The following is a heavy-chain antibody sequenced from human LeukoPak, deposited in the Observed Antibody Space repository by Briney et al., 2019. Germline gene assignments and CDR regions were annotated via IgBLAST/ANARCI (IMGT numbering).Heavy chain of an antibody. CDR2: MGTAGAT. Sequence: VGSLRLSCAASGFTFSTYDVHWVRQTIGRGLEWVSAMGTAGATYYADSVKGRFTISRENAKNSFYLQMDSLRAGDTAVYYCAALGGSIYWGQGALVTVSS. CDR1: GFTFSTYD. CDR3: AALGGSIY. V-gene: IGHV3-13*01. D-gene: IGHD1-26*01. J-gene: IGHJ4*02.